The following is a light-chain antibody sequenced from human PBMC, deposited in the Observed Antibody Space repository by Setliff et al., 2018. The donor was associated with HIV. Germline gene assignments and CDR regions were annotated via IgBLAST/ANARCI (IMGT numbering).Light chain of an antibody. J-gene: IGLJ1*01. V-gene: IGLV2-11*01. CDR1: SSDIGTYNY. CDR3: QSYDSILSASV. Sequence: QSVLTQPRSVSGSPGQSVSISCTGTSSDIGTYNYVSWYQQYPGKAPKLLIFDVTKRPSGVPDRFSGSKSDNTASLTISGLQAEDEADYYCQSYDSILSASVFGSGTKVTVL. CDR2: DVT.